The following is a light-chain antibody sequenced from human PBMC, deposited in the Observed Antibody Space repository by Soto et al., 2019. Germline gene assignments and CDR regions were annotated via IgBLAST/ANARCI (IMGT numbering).Light chain of an antibody. V-gene: IGLV3-21*04. CDR1: NIGSKS. CDR3: QVWDSSRGV. J-gene: IGLJ3*02. CDR2: YDS. Sequence: SYELTQPPSVSVAPGKTARITCGGNNIGSKSVHWYQQKPAQAPLLVIYYDSDRPSGIPERYSGSNSGNTATLTISRVEPGDEADYYCQVWDSSRGVFGGGTKLTVL.